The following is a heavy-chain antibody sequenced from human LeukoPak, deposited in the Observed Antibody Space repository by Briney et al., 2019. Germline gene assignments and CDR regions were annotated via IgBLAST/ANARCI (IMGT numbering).Heavy chain of an antibody. CDR3: AGQRAAAGYFDY. J-gene: IGHJ4*02. CDR2: INHSGST. Sequence: PSETLSLTCAVYGGSFSAYYWSWIRQPPGKGLEWIGEINHSGSTNYNPSLKSRVTISVDTSKNQFSLKLTSVTAADTAVYYCAGQRAAAGYFDYWGQGTLVTVSS. V-gene: IGHV4-34*01. CDR1: GGSFSAYY. D-gene: IGHD6-13*01.